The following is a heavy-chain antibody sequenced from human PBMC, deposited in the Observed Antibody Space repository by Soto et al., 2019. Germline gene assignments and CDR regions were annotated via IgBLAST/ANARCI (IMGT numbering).Heavy chain of an antibody. J-gene: IGHJ3*02. V-gene: IGHV3-48*03. Sequence: SGGSLRLSCAASGFTFSSYEMNWVRQAPGKGLEWVSYISSSGSTIYYADSVKGRFTISRDNAKNSLYLQMNSLRAEDTAVYYCARDMYYYDSSGYYYDLPDAFDIWGQGTMVTVSS. CDR1: GFTFSSYE. CDR3: ARDMYYYDSSGYYYDLPDAFDI. D-gene: IGHD3-22*01. CDR2: ISSSGSTI.